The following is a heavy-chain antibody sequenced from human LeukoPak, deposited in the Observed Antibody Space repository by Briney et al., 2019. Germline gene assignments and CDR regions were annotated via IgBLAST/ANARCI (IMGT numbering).Heavy chain of an antibody. Sequence: SETLSLTCTVSGGSISSYYWSWVRQPPGKGLEWIAYIYYSGSTNYNPSLKSRATISVDKHKNQFSLKLTTVGAPDTAEYYCARHSSGRPHEYFQHWGQGTLVTVSS. CDR2: IYYSGST. J-gene: IGHJ1*01. V-gene: IGHV4-59*01. CDR3: ARHSSGRPHEYFQH. D-gene: IGHD3-22*01. CDR1: GGSISSYY.